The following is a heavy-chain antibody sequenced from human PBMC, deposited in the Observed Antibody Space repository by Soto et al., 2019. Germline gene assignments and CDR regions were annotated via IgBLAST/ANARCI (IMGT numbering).Heavy chain of an antibody. D-gene: IGHD3-22*01. V-gene: IGHV3-33*01. CDR3: ARSRGYYDSSGYYPSDDAFDI. CDR2: IWYDGSNK. CDR1: GFTFRSYG. Sequence: GGSLRLSCAASGFTFRSYGMHWVRQASGKGLEWVAVIWYDGSNKYYADSVKGRFTISRDNSKNTLYLQMNSLRAEDTAAYYCARSRGYYDSSGYYPSDDAFDIWGQGAMVTVSS. J-gene: IGHJ3*02.